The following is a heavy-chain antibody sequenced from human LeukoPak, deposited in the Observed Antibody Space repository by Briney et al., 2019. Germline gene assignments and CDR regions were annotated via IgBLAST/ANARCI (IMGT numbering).Heavy chain of an antibody. CDR2: ISAYNGKT. CDR3: ARAGGITIFGVVYTYNWFDP. D-gene: IGHD3-3*01. J-gene: IGHJ5*02. V-gene: IGHV1-18*01. CDR1: VYTFTNYG. Sequence: ASVTVSCKPSVYTFTNYGISWVRQAPGQGLEWMGWISAYNGKTNYAQKLQGRVTMTTDTSTSTAYMELRSLRSDDTAVYYCARAGGITIFGVVYTYNWFDPWGQGTLVTVSS.